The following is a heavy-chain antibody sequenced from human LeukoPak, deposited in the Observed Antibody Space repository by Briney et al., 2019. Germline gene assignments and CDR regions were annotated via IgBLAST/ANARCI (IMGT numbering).Heavy chain of an antibody. CDR1: GGSISSISYY. V-gene: IGHV4-39*01. D-gene: IGHD4-17*01. Sequence: ETLSLTCTVSGGSISSISYYWGWIPQPPGKGLEWIGSIYYSGSTYYNPSLKSRVTISVGTSKNQFSLKLSSVTAADTAVYYCARRTMTTVDYWGQGTLVTVSS. CDR3: ARRTMTTVDY. CDR2: IYYSGST. J-gene: IGHJ4*02.